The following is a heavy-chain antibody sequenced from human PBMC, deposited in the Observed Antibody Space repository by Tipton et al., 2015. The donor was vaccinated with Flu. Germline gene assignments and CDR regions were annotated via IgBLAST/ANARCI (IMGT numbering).Heavy chain of an antibody. CDR3: AIDDTGSSWYGY. V-gene: IGHV4-39*07. J-gene: IGHJ4*02. Sequence: TLSLTCTVSGCSISSSAYYWGWLRQTPWKGLEWIGNFYYSGSTFYNPSLRSRVTISLAKSTNQFSLRLSSGTAAGTAIYYCAIDDTGSSWYGYWGQGSLVTVSS. CDR1: GCSISSSAYY. D-gene: IGHD6-13*01. CDR2: FYYSGST.